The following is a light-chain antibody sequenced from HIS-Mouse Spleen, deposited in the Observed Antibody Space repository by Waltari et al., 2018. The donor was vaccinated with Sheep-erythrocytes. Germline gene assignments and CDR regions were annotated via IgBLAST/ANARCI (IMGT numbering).Light chain of an antibody. CDR2: QDT. J-gene: IGLJ2*01. Sequence: SSELTQPPSVSVSPGQTASIPCSGDKLGDKYACWYQQKSGQSPVLVIYQDTKRPSGIPERFSGSNSGNTATLTISGTQAMDEADYYCQAWDSSIVVFGGGTKLTVL. V-gene: IGLV3-1*01. CDR1: KLGDKY. CDR3: QAWDSSIVV.